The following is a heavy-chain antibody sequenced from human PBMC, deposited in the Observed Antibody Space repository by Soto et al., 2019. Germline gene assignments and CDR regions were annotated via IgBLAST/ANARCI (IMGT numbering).Heavy chain of an antibody. V-gene: IGHV3-48*02. CDR3: ARDATGTTS. J-gene: IGHJ5*02. CDR2: ISSSSSTI. CDR1: GFHIRSYN. D-gene: IGHD1-1*01. Sequence: GGGLIVSCAASGFHIRSYNMKWVRQAPGKGLEWVSYISSSSSTIYYADSVKGRFTISRDNAKNSLYLQMNSLRDEDTAVYYCARDATGTTSWGQGTLVTVSS.